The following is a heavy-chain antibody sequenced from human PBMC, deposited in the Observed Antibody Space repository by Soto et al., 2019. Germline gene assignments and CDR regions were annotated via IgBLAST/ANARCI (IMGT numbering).Heavy chain of an antibody. V-gene: IGHV1-46*03. J-gene: IGHJ4*02. Sequence: ASVKASCKASGYTFTSYYMHWVRQAPGQGLEWMGIINPSGGSTSYAQKFQGRVTMTRDTSTSTVYMELSSLRSEDTAVYYCARDLVESGYDLFHWGQGTLVTVPQ. CDR3: ARDLVESGYDLFH. D-gene: IGHD5-12*01. CDR2: INPSGGST. CDR1: GYTFTSYY.